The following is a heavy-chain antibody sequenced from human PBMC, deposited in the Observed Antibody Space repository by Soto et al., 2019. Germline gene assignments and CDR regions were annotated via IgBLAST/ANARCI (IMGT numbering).Heavy chain of an antibody. V-gene: IGHV3-74*01. J-gene: IGHJ4*02. Sequence: GGSLRLSCAASGFTFSSYWMHWVRQAPGKGLVWVSRINSDGSSTSYADSVKGRFTISRDNAKNTLYLQMNSLRAEDTAVYYCASWGHSSGWPFDYWGQGTLVTVSS. CDR2: INSDGSST. CDR3: ASWGHSSGWPFDY. CDR1: GFTFSSYW. D-gene: IGHD6-19*01.